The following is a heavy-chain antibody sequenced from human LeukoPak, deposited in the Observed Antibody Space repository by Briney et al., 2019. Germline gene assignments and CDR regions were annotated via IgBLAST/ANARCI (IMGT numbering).Heavy chain of an antibody. D-gene: IGHD3-22*01. CDR2: ISGSGGST. J-gene: IGHJ4*02. CDR1: GFTFSSYA. V-gene: IGHV3-23*01. CDR3: ASTGITMIVVAPDY. Sequence: PGGSLRLSCAASGFTFSSYAMSWVRQAPGKGLEWVSSISGSGGSTYYADSVKGRFTTSRDNSKNTLYLQMNSLRAEDTAVYYCASTGITMIVVAPDYWGQGTLVTVSS.